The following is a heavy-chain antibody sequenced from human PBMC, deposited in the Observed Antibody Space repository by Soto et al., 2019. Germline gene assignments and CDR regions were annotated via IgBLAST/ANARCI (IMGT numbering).Heavy chain of an antibody. Sequence: PSETLSLTCTVSGGSISSYYWSWIRQPPGKGLEWIGYIYYSGSTNYNPSLKSRVTISVDTSKNQFSLKLSSVTAADTAVYYCARGDIAAAANESAYYYYYGMAVWGQGTTVTVSS. CDR2: IYYSGST. J-gene: IGHJ6*02. V-gene: IGHV4-59*01. D-gene: IGHD6-13*01. CDR3: ARGDIAAAANESAYYYYYGMAV. CDR1: GGSISSYY.